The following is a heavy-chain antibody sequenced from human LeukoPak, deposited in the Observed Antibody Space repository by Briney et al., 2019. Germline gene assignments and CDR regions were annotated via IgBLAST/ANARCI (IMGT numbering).Heavy chain of an antibody. CDR3: AQIAAAGLEYFQH. D-gene: IGHD6-13*01. J-gene: IGHJ1*01. Sequence: GRSLRLSCAASGFTFSSYGMHWVRQAPGKGLEWVAVISYDGSNKYYADSVRGRFTISRDNSKNTLYLQMNSLRAEDTAVYYCAQIAAAGLEYFQHWGQGTLVTVSS. CDR1: GFTFSSYG. CDR2: ISYDGSNK. V-gene: IGHV3-30*03.